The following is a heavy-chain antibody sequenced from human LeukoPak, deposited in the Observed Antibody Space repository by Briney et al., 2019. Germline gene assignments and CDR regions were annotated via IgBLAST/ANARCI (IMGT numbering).Heavy chain of an antibody. J-gene: IGHJ5*02. D-gene: IGHD1-1*01. CDR1: GGTFSSYA. Sequence: SSVKVPCKASGGTFSSYAISWVRQAPGQGLEWMGRIIPIFGIANYAQKFQGRVTITADKSTSTAYMELSSLRSEDTAVYYCARDGAKSTTGTRRLFRFDPWGQGTLVTVSS. CDR3: ARDGAKSTTGTRRLFRFDP. CDR2: IIPIFGIA. V-gene: IGHV1-69*04.